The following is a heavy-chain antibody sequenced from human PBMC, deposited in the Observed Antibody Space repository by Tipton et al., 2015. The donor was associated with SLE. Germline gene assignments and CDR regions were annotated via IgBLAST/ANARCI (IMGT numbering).Heavy chain of an antibody. CDR1: GFTLSNYW. CDR3: ARGETYSGY. CDR2: IKQDGSET. V-gene: IGHV3-7*01. D-gene: IGHD2-15*01. J-gene: IGHJ4*02. Sequence: SLRLSCAASGFTLSNYWMNWFRQAPGKGLECVANIKQDGSETNYVDSVKGRFTISRDNAKNSLYLQMNSLRAEDTAVYYCARGETYSGYWGQGTLVTVSS.